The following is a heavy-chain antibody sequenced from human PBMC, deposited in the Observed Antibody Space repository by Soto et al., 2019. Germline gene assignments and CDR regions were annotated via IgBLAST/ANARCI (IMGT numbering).Heavy chain of an antibody. CDR2: IKSKTDGGTT. D-gene: IGHD5-12*01. CDR3: TTAIERWLNAFDI. Sequence: GGSLRLSCAASGFTFSNAWMNWVRQAPGKGLEWVGRIKSKTDGGTTDYAAPVKGRFTISRDDSKNTLYLQMNSLKTEDTAVYYCTTAIERWLNAFDIWGQGTMVTVSS. J-gene: IGHJ3*02. V-gene: IGHV3-15*07. CDR1: GFTFSNAW.